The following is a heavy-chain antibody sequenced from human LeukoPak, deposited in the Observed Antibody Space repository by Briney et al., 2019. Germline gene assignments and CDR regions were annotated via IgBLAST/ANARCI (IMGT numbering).Heavy chain of an antibody. CDR1: GFTFSSYS. V-gene: IGHV3-48*02. J-gene: IGHJ4*02. CDR2: ISSSSSTI. Sequence: GGSLRLSCAASGFTFSSYSMNWVRQAPGKGLEWVSYISSSSSTIYYADSVKGRFTISRDNAKNSLYLQMNSLRDEDTVVYYCARSFGYYYDSSGQFDYWGQGTLVTVSS. D-gene: IGHD3-22*01. CDR3: ARSFGYYYDSSGQFDY.